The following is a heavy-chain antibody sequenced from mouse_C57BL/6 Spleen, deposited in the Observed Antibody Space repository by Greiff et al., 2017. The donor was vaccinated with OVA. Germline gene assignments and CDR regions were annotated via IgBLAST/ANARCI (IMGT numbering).Heavy chain of an antibody. CDR3: ARGSSGYWFAY. CDR1: GYTFTDYN. J-gene: IGHJ3*01. V-gene: IGHV1-18*01. D-gene: IGHD3-2*02. CDR2: INPNNGGT. Sequence: VQLQQSGPELVKPGASVKIPCKASGYTFTDYNMDWVKQSHGKSLEWIGDINPNNGGTIYNQKFKGKATLTVDKSSSTAYMELRSLTSEDTAVYYCARGSSGYWFAYWGQGTLVTVSA.